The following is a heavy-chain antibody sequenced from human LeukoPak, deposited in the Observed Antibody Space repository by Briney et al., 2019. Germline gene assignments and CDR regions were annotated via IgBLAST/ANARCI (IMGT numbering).Heavy chain of an antibody. CDR1: GFPFRSYW. D-gene: IGHD1-26*01. Sequence: GALKLPCAASGFPFRSYWMGWGRRAPGKGREGVANIKQDGSEKYYVDSVKGRFTISRDNAKNSLYLQMNSLRAEDTAVYYCAREDPRATTFDYWGQGTLVTVSS. CDR2: IKQDGSEK. CDR3: AREDPRATTFDY. J-gene: IGHJ4*02. V-gene: IGHV3-7*01.